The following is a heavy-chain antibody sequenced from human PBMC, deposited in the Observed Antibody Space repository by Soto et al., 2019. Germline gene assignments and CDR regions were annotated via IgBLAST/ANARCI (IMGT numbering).Heavy chain of an antibody. V-gene: IGHV3-23*01. J-gene: IGHJ6*02. CDR2: ISGSGGST. CDR3: AKRSPYSSGPRSNDYYYYVMDV. CDR1: GFTFGNYA. D-gene: IGHD6-19*01. Sequence: PGGSLRLSCAASGFTFGNYAMSWVRQAPGKGLEWVSAISGSGGSTYYADSVKGRFTISRDNSKNTLYLQMNSLRAEDTAVYYYAKRSPYSSGPRSNDYYYYVMDVWGQGTTVTVSS.